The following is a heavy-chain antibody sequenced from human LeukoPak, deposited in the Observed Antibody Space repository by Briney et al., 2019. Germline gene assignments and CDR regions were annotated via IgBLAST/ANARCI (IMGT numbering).Heavy chain of an antibody. CDR1: GFTFNSFP. CDR3: ARDPDYGGNSVDY. V-gene: IGHV3-23*01. D-gene: IGHD4-23*01. J-gene: IGHJ4*02. Sequence: GGSLGLSCAVSGFTFNSFPLSWVRQAPGKGLEWVSGINPSSGGTYYADSVKGRFTISRDNSKNTLYLEMNSLRAEDTAVYYCARDPDYGGNSVDYWGQGTLVTVSS. CDR2: INPSSGGT.